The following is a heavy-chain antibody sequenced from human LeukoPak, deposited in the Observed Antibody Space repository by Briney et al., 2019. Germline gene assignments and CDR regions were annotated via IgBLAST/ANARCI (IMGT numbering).Heavy chain of an antibody. V-gene: IGHV3-43*02. CDR2: ISGDGGST. D-gene: IGHD3-3*01. J-gene: IGHJ6*04. Sequence: PGGSPRLSCAASGFTFDDYAKHWVRQAPGKGLEWVSLISGDGGSTYYADSVKGRFTISRDNSKNSLYLQMNSLRTEDTALYYCANLRYYDFWSGYALDVWGKGTTVTVSS. CDR3: ANLRYYDFWSGYALDV. CDR1: GFTFDDYA.